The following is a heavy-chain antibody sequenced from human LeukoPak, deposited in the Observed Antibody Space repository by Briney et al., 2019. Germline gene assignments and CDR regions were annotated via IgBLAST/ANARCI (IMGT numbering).Heavy chain of an antibody. D-gene: IGHD3-16*02. CDR2: IYSDNT. J-gene: IGHJ3*01. CDR3: ARGLEYYDYVWGSYRFDVFDV. Sequence: GGSLRLSCTVSGFTVSSNSMSWVRQAPGKGLEWVSFIYSDNTHYSDSVKGRFTISRDNSKNTLYLQMNSLRAEDTAVYYCARGLEYYDYVWGSYRFDVFDVWGQGTMVTVSS. CDR1: GFTVSSNS. V-gene: IGHV3-66*03.